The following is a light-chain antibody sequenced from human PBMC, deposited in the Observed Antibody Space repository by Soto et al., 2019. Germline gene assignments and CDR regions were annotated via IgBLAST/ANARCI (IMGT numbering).Light chain of an antibody. J-gene: IGKJ2*01. CDR3: QQYYNWPPYT. CDR2: GAS. CDR1: QSVDTN. V-gene: IGKV3-15*01. Sequence: EVVMTQSPVTLSVSPGARATLSCRASQSVDTNVAWYQQKPGQAPRLLVPGASMRAAGVPARFTGSRSGTDFTLTISGLQSDDFAVYYCQQYYNWPPYTFGQGTKLQIE.